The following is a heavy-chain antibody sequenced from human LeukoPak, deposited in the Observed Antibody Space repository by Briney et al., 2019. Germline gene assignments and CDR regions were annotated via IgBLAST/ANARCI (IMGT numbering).Heavy chain of an antibody. V-gene: IGHV4-59*01. CDR1: GGSISAYY. J-gene: IGHJ4*02. CDR3: ARFGTSSSPFFDQ. Sequence: SQTLSLTCAVAGGSISAYYWSWIRQPPGNGLEWIGYIHDSGTNNYYPSLKSRVTIALDTYKNQFSLKLNSVTAADTAVYYCARFGTSSSPFFDQWGQGTLVTVSS. D-gene: IGHD6-6*01. CDR2: IHDSGTN.